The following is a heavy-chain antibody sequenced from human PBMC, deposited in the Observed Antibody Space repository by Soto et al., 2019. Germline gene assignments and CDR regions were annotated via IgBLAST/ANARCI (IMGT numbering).Heavy chain of an antibody. CDR3: AHRQRQQLDKWFDP. Sequence: QITLKESGPTLLKPTQTLTLTCTFSGFSLSTSGVGVGWIRQPPGKALEWLALIYWDDDKRYSPSLKSRLTITKDTSKNQVVLTMTNVDPLDTATYYCAHRQRQQLDKWFDPWGQGTLVTVSS. CDR1: GFSLSTSGVG. D-gene: IGHD6-13*01. CDR2: IYWDDDK. J-gene: IGHJ5*02. V-gene: IGHV2-5*02.